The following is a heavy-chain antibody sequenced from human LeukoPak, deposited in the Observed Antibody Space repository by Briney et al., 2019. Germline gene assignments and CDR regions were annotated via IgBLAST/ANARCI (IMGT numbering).Heavy chain of an antibody. J-gene: IGHJ2*01. CDR3: ARVLPQDWYFDL. CDR2: INTDGSST. V-gene: IGHV3-74*01. Sequence: GGSVRLSCAASGFTFSSYWMHWVRQAPGKGLVWVSRINTDGSSTSYADSVKGRFTISRDNAKNTLYLQMNSLRAEDTAVYYCARVLPQDWYFDLWGRGTLVTVS. CDR1: GFTFSSYW.